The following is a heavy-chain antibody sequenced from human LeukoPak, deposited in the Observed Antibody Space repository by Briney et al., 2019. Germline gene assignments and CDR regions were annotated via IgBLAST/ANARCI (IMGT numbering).Heavy chain of an antibody. Sequence: SETLSLTCAVYGGSFSGYYWSWIRQPPGKGLEWIGEINHSGSTDCNPSLKSRVTISVDTSKNQFSLKLSSVTAADTAVYYCARGLTGTGRGRDYWGQGTLVTVSS. V-gene: IGHV4-34*01. D-gene: IGHD1-1*01. CDR2: INHSGST. J-gene: IGHJ4*02. CDR1: GGSFSGYY. CDR3: ARGLTGTGRGRDY.